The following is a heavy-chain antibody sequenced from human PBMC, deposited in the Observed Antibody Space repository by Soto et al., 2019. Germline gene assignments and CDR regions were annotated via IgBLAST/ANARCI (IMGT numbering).Heavy chain of an antibody. CDR2: ISAYNGNT. V-gene: IGHV1-18*01. D-gene: IGHD2-8*01. Sequence: QVQLVQSGAEVKKPGASVKVSCKASGYTFTSYGISWVRQAPGQGIEWMGWISAYNGNTNYAQKLQGRVTMTTDTSTSTAYMELRSLRSDDTAVYYCARDRPVLMVYAIRTLVLRGENLWAFDYWGQGTLVTVSS. CDR1: GYTFTSYG. CDR3: ARDRPVLMVYAIRTLVLRGENLWAFDY. J-gene: IGHJ4*02.